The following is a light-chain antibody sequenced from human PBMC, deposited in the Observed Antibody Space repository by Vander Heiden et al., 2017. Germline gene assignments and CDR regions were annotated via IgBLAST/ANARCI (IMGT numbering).Light chain of an antibody. Sequence: AIQMTQSPSSLSASVGDRVTITCRASQAIRNDLSWYQQKPGKAPNLLIYAASNLPSGVPSRFSGSGSGTDFTLTISSLQPEDFATYYCRQDYTFPQTFGQGTKVEIQ. CDR3: RQDYTFPQT. CDR1: QAIRND. V-gene: IGKV1-6*01. J-gene: IGKJ1*01. CDR2: AAS.